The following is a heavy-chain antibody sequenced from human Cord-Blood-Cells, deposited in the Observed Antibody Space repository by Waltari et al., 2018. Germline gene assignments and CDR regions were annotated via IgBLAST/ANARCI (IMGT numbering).Heavy chain of an antibody. V-gene: IGHV4-34*01. CDR3: ARTPPTGIAAAGTYYYYGMDV. D-gene: IGHD6-13*01. J-gene: IGHJ6*02. CDR2: INHSGST. Sequence: QVQLQQWGAGLLKPSETLSLTCAVYGGSFSGYYWSWIRQPPGKGREWIGEINHSGSTNYNPSLKSRVTISVDTSKNQFSLKLSSVTAADTAVYYCARTPPTGIAAAGTYYYYGMDVWGQGTTVTVSS. CDR1: GGSFSGYY.